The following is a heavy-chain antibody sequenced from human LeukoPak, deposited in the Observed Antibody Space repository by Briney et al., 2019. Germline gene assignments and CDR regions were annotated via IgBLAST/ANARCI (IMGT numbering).Heavy chain of an antibody. J-gene: IGHJ4*02. CDR3: ARKLGYCSGGSCYLCDY. V-gene: IGHV1-18*01. CDR1: GYTLTSYG. CDR2: ISAYNGNT. Sequence: ASVKVSCKASGYTLTSYGISWVRQAPGQGLEWTGSISAYNGNTNYAQKLQGRVTMTTDTSTSTAYMELRSLRSDDTAVYYCARKLGYCSGGSCYLCDYWGQGTLVTVSS. D-gene: IGHD2-15*01.